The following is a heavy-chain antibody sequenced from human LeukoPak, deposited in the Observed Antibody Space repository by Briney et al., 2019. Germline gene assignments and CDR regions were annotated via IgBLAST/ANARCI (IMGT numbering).Heavy chain of an antibody. J-gene: IGHJ4*02. V-gene: IGHV3-21*01. CDR2: ISSSSSYI. Sequence: GGSLRLSCAASGFTFSSYSMNWVRQAPGKGLEWVSSISSSSSYIYYADSVKGRFTISRDNAKNSLYLQMNSLRAEDTAVYYCARLRGYSYGLDYWGQGILVTVSS. D-gene: IGHD5-18*01. CDR3: ARLRGYSYGLDY. CDR1: GFTFSSYS.